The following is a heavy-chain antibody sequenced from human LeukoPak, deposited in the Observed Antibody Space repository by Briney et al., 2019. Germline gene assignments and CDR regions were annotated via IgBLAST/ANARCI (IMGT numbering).Heavy chain of an antibody. CDR1: GGSISSGGYY. Sequence: SETLSLTCTVSGGSISSGGYYWSWIRQHPGKGLEWIGYIYYSGSTYYNPSLKSRVTISVDTSKNQFSLKLSSVTAADTVVYYCASSSGDYNWYFDLWGRGTLVTVSS. V-gene: IGHV4-31*03. D-gene: IGHD4-17*01. J-gene: IGHJ2*01. CDR2: IYYSGST. CDR3: ASSSGDYNWYFDL.